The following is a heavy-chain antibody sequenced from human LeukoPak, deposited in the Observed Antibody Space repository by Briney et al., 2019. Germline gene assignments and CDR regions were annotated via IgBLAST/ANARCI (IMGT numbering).Heavy chain of an antibody. CDR3: TTSIWVSGAQLNDY. J-gene: IGHJ4*02. CDR1: GLTFSNAW. CDR2: IKSKTDGGTT. V-gene: IGHV3-15*01. Sequence: GGSLRLSCAASGLTFSNAWMSWVRQAPGKGLEWVGRIKSKTDGGTTDYAAPVKGRFTISRDDSKNTLYLQMNSLKTEDTAVYYCTTSIWVSGAQLNDYWGQGTLVTVSS. D-gene: IGHD2-15*01.